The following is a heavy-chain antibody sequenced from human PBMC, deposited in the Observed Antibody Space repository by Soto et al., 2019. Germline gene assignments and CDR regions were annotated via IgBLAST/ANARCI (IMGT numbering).Heavy chain of an antibody. CDR1: RGSPHRWGYY. CDR2: IYYSGST. J-gene: IGHJ4*02. V-gene: IGHV4-31*03. D-gene: IGHD3-3*01. Sequence: SPSPTRPLSRGSPHRWGYYLSLIRPHPRKGLEWIGYIYYSGSTYYNPSLKSRVTISVDTSKNQFSLKLSSVTAADTAVYYCARSTIFGVVPRDYFDYWGQGTLVTVSS. CDR3: ARSTIFGVVPRDYFDY.